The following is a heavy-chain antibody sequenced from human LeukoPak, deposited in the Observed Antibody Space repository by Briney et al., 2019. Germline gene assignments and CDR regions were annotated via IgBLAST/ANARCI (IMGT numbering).Heavy chain of an antibody. V-gene: IGHV3-30-3*01. J-gene: IGHJ4*02. D-gene: IGHD6-19*01. Sequence: GGSLRLSCAASGFTFSSYAMHWVRQAPGKGLEWVAVISYDGSNKYYADSVKGRFTISRDNSKTTLYLQMNSLRAEDTAVYYCARGSKQWSDYSGQGTLVTASP. CDR3: ARGSKQWSDY. CDR1: GFTFSSYA. CDR2: ISYDGSNK.